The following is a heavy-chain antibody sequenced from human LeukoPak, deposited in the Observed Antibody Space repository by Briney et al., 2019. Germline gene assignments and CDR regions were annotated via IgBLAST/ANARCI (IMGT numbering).Heavy chain of an antibody. J-gene: IGHJ4*02. CDR3: TRDEDYYGSGSYEY. Sequence: TGGSLRLSCTASGFTFGDYAMSWVRQAPGKGLEWVGFIRSKAYGGTTEYAASVKGRFTISRDDSKSIAYLQMNSLKTEDTAVYYCTRDEDYYGSGSYEYWGQGTLVTVSS. CDR2: IRSKAYGGTT. CDR1: GFTFGDYA. D-gene: IGHD3-10*01. V-gene: IGHV3-49*04.